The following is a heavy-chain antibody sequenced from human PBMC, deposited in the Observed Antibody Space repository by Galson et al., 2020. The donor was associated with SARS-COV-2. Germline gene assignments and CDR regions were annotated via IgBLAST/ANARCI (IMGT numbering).Heavy chain of an antibody. J-gene: IGHJ5*02. D-gene: IGHD3-10*01. CDR1: GGSISSGDYY. CDR2: IYYSGST. Sequence: SQTLSLTCTVSGGSISSGDYYWSWIRQPPGKGLEWIGYIYYSGSTYYNPSLKSRVTISVDTSKNQFSLKLSSVTAADTAVYYCARQDPGSGWFDPWGQGTLVTVSS. CDR3: ARQDPGSGWFDP. V-gene: IGHV4-30-4*01.